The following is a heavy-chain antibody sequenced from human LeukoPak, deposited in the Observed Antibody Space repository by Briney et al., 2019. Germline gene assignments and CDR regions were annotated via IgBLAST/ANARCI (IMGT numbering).Heavy chain of an antibody. CDR3: ARTYYYDSSGYSLYYYYYMDV. V-gene: IGHV1-8*03. Sequence: ASVKVSCKASGYTFTSYDINWVRQATGQGLEWMGWMNPNSGNTGYAQKFQGRVTITRNTSISTAYIELSSLRSEDTAVYYCARTYYYDSSGYSLYYYYYMDVWGKGTTVTVSS. J-gene: IGHJ6*03. CDR2: MNPNSGNT. CDR1: GYTFTSYD. D-gene: IGHD3-22*01.